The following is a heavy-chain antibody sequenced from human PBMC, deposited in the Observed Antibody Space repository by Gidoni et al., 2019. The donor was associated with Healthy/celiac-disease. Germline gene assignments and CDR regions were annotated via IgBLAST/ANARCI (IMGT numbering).Heavy chain of an antibody. D-gene: IGHD4-17*01. CDR2: IIPIFGTA. CDR3: ASGPRTDDYELI. V-gene: IGHV1-69*06. J-gene: IGHJ4*02. CDR1: GGTFSSYA. Sequence: HVQLVQSGAAVMKPGSPVEVSCKAAGGTFSSYAIGWVRQALGQGLQWMGGIIPIFGTANYAQKCQGRVTITADKSTSTAYMELSSLRSEDTALYCCASGPRTDDYELIWGQGTLVTVSS.